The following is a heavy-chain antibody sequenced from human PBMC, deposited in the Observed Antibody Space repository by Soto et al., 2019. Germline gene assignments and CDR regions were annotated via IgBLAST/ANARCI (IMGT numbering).Heavy chain of an antibody. CDR3: ARGFRDY. CDR1: GFTFSNYW. D-gene: IGHD3-10*01. CDR2: INSDGTGT. J-gene: IGHJ4*02. Sequence: GGSLRLSCAASGFTFSNYWMHWVRQAPGRGLMWVSRINSDGTGTSYADSVKGRFTISRDNAKNTLYLQMNSLRAEDTAVYYCARGFRDYWGQGTLVTVSS. V-gene: IGHV3-74*01.